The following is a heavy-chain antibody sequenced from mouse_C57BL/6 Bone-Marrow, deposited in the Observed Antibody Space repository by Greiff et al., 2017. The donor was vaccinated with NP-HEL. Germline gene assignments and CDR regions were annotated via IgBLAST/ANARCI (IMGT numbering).Heavy chain of an antibody. CDR2: IYPGCGRT. CDR3: ARLLPDYFDY. D-gene: IGHD2-12*01. J-gene: IGHJ2*01. V-gene: IGHV1-55*01. Sequence: QVQLQQSGPELVKPGASVKMSCKASGYSFTSYWITWVKQRHGQGLEWIGVIYPGCGRTNYNEKFKSKATLTVDPSSSTAYMQLSSLTSEDSAVYYCARLLPDYFDYWGQGTTLTVSS. CDR1: GYSFTSYW.